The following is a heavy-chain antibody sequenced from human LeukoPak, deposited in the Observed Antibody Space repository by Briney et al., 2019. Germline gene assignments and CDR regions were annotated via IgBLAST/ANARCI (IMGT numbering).Heavy chain of an antibody. V-gene: IGHV3-21*01. J-gene: IGHJ5*02. Sequence: PGGSLRLSCAASGFTFSSYAMSWVRQAPGKGLEWVSSISGGGGNRYNADSVKGRFTISRDNAKNSLYLQMNSLRAEDTAVYYCARDLSEYSSGFDPWGQGTLVTVSS. D-gene: IGHD6-6*01. CDR3: ARDLSEYSSGFDP. CDR1: GFTFSSYA. CDR2: ISGGGGNR.